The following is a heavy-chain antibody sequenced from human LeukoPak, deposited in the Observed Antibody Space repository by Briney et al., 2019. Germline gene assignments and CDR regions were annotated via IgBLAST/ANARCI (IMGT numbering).Heavy chain of an antibody. D-gene: IGHD6-19*01. J-gene: IGHJ4*02. V-gene: IGHV4-34*01. Sequence: SETLSLTCAVYGGSFSGYYWSWIRQPPGKGLEWIGEINHSGSTNYNPSLKSRVTISVDTSKNQFPLKLSSVTAADTAVYYCARLTYSSGLDYWGQGTLVTVSS. CDR1: GGSFSGYY. CDR3: ARLTYSSGLDY. CDR2: INHSGST.